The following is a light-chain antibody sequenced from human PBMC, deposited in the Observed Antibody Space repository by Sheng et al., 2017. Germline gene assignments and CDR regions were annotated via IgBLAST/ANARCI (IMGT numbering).Light chain of an antibody. CDR1: QSLDKW. Sequence: DIQMTQFPSTLSASVGDRVTITCRASQSLDKWLAWYQQRPGKAPKVLIYKTSILQSGVPSRFSGSGSGAEYTLTISSLQPDDFATYHCQQYKSFFTFGQGTKVEMK. CDR2: KTS. V-gene: IGKV1-5*03. J-gene: IGKJ2*01. CDR3: QQYKSFFT.